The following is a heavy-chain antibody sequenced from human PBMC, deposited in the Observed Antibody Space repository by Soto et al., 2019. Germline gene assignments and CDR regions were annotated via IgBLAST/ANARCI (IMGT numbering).Heavy chain of an antibody. CDR2: INPNSGGT. J-gene: IGHJ6*02. V-gene: IGHV1-2*04. CDR1: GYTFTSYA. Sequence: ASVKVSCKASGYTFTSYAMHWVRQAPGQRLEWMGWINPNSGGTNYAQKFQGWVTMTRDTSISTAYMELSRLRSDDTAVYYCARDDILTGYRYYGMDVWGQGTTVTVSS. CDR3: ARDDILTGYRYYGMDV. D-gene: IGHD3-9*01.